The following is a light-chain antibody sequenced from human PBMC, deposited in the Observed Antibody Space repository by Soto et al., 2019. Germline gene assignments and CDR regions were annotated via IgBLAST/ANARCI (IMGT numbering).Light chain of an antibody. Sequence: DIQMTQSPSTLSASVGDRVTITCRASQSISSWLAWYQQKPGKAPKLLIYDASSLESGVPSRFSGSGSGREISRTIGSLQPDDFASEYGQHYNCYSLKFGQRTKVEIK. CDR1: QSISSW. CDR2: DAS. CDR3: QHYNCYSLK. V-gene: IGKV1-5*01. J-gene: IGKJ1*01.